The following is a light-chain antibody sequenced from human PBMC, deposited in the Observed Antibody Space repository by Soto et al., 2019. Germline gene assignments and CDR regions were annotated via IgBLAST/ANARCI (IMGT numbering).Light chain of an antibody. CDR3: QQRTNWPWT. J-gene: IGKJ1*01. Sequence: EIVLTQSPGTLSLSPGERATLSCRASQSVSSTYLIWYQQKPGQSPRLLIYDASNRATGIPVRFSGRGSGTDFTLTISSLEPEDFAVYYCQQRTNWPWTFGQGTKVEIK. CDR2: DAS. CDR1: QSVSSTY. V-gene: IGKV3D-20*02.